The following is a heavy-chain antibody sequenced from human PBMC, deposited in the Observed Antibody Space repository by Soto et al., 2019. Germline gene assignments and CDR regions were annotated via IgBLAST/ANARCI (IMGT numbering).Heavy chain of an antibody. CDR3: ARGRYGDY. CDR2: ISAHNGNT. CDR1: GYDFTTYG. D-gene: IGHD1-1*01. V-gene: IGHV1-18*01. J-gene: IGHJ4*02. Sequence: QAHLVQSGAEVKKPGASVKVSCKGSGYDFTTYGITWVRQAPGQGLEWMAGISAHNGNTDYAQKLQGRVTVTRDTSTSTAYMELRSLRSDDTAVYYCARGRYGDYWGQGALVTVSS.